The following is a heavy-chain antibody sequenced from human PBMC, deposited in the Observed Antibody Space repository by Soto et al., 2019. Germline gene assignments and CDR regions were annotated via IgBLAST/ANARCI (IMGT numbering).Heavy chain of an antibody. V-gene: IGHV3-30-3*01. CDR3: ARQNSGWSYYFDF. D-gene: IGHD6-19*01. J-gene: IGHJ4*02. CDR2: ISSDGSTK. CDR1: GFTFSDYV. Sequence: GGSLRLSCAASGFTFSDYVMHWVRQAPGKGLEWVAVISSDGSTKYYTDSMKGRFTISRDNSKDTLYLQMNNLRAGDTAVYYCARQNSGWSYYFDFWGQGTLVTSPQ.